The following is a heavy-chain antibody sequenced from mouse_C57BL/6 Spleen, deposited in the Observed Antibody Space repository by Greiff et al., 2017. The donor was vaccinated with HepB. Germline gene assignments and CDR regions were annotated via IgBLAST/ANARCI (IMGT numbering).Heavy chain of an antibody. V-gene: IGHV1-19*01. CDR1: GYTFTDYY. D-gene: IGHD2-4*01. Sequence: EVQVVESGPVLVKPGASVKMSCKASGYTFTDYYMNWVKQSHGKSLEWIGVINPYNGGTSYNQKFKGKATLTVDKSSSTAYMELNSLTSEDSAVYYCARRYDSLAMDYWGQGTSVTVSS. J-gene: IGHJ4*01. CDR3: ARRYDSLAMDY. CDR2: INPYNGGT.